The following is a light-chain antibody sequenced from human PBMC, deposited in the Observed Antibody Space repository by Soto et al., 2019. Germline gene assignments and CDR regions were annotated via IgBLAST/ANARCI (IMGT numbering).Light chain of an antibody. J-gene: IGLJ1*01. CDR1: SSNIGSYNL. CDR3: CSFAGTGTQYV. V-gene: IGLV2-23*01. Sequence: QSALTQPASVSGSLGQSITISCIGTSSNIGSYNLVSWYQHQPGKAPKIMIFDGSKRPSGVSNRFSGSRSGNTASLTISGLQAEDEADYYCCSFAGTGTQYVFGTGTKVTVL. CDR2: DGS.